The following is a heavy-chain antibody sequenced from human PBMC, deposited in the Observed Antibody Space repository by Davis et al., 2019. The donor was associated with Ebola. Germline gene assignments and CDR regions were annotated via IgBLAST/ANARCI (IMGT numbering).Heavy chain of an antibody. CDR3: ATLPGGRGMDG. CDR2: VKQDGSDT. J-gene: IGHJ6*02. Sequence: ESLKIPRAAAGFIFSDYPMTWVRQAPGKGLEWVANVKQDGSDTYYVDSVKGRFIISRDNTKNSIYLEMNDLRVDDTAVYYCATLPGGRGMDGWGQGTTVTVSS. CDR1: GFIFSDYP. V-gene: IGHV3-7*01. D-gene: IGHD3-10*01.